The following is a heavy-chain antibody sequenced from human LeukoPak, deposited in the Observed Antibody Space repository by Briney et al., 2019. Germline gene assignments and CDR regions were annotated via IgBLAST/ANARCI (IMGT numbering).Heavy chain of an antibody. CDR1: GFTFSSYG. Sequence: PGRSLRLSCAASGFTFSSYGMHWVRQAPGKGLEWVAVISHDGSNKYYADSVKGRFTISRDNSKNTLYLQMNSLRAEDTAVYYCAKSYYDFWSGWDYYYGMDVWGQGTTVTVSS. CDR2: ISHDGSNK. V-gene: IGHV3-30*18. J-gene: IGHJ6*02. CDR3: AKSYYDFWSGWDYYYGMDV. D-gene: IGHD3-3*01.